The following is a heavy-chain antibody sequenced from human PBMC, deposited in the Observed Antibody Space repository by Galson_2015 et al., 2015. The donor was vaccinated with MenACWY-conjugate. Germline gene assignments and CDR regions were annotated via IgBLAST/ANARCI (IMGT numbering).Heavy chain of an antibody. CDR1: GFIFSSYW. CDR2: INIDGSST. D-gene: IGHD2-2*01. Sequence: SLRLSCAASGFIFSSYWMHWVRQAPGQGLVWVSRINIDGSSTIYADSVKGRFTVSRDNAKNTLYLQMNSLRAEDTAVYYCARDPVPGRVLDSFDIWGQGTMVTVSS. CDR3: ARDPVPGRVLDSFDI. J-gene: IGHJ3*02. V-gene: IGHV3-74*01.